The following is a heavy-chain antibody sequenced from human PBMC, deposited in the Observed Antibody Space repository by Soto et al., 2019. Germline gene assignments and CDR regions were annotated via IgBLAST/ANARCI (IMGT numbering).Heavy chain of an antibody. V-gene: IGHV1-18*04. Sequence: ASVKVSCKASGYTFTSYGISWVRQAPGQGLEWMGWISAYNGNTNYAQKLQSRVTMTTDTSTSPAYMELRSLLSDETAVYYCARDPGVGYDLWSGLDYYFYGMDVWGRGTTVTVSS. CDR1: GYTFTSYG. J-gene: IGHJ6*02. D-gene: IGHD3-3*01. CDR2: ISAYNGNT. CDR3: ARDPGVGYDLWSGLDYYFYGMDV.